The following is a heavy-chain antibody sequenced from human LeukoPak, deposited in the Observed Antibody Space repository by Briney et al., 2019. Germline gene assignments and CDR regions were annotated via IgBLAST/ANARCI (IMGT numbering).Heavy chain of an antibody. J-gene: IGHJ4*02. CDR2: IKQDGSEK. V-gene: IGHV3-7*03. CDR1: GFTFSSYL. D-gene: IGHD6-19*01. Sequence: GGSLRLSCAASGFTFSSYLMSWVPQAPGKGLEWGANIKQDGSEKYYVDSVKGRFTISRDNAKNSLYLQMNSLRAQDTAVYYCGKTTTGYSSGQKPAWPVDYWGQGTLVTVSS. CDR3: GKTTTGYSSGQKPAWPVDY.